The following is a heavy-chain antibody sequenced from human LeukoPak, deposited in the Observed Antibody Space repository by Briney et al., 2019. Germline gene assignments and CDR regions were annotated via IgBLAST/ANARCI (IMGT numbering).Heavy chain of an antibody. CDR2: ISSSSSYI. Sequence: GGSLRLSCAASGFTFSSYSMNWVRRAPGKGLEWVSSISSSSSYIYYADSVKGRFTISRDNAKTSLYLQMTSLRAEDPELYYCARDRPYLSTIKGDYWGQGTLVTVSS. J-gene: IGHJ4*02. V-gene: IGHV3-21*01. CDR1: GFTFSSYS. CDR3: ARDRPYLSTIKGDY. D-gene: IGHD1/OR15-1a*01.